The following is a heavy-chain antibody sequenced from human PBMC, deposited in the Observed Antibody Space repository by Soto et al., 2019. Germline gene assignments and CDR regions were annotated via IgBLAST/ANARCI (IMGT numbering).Heavy chain of an antibody. CDR3: AISRDGYNFDY. V-gene: IGHV1-46*01. D-gene: IGHD5-12*01. Sequence: ASVKVSCKASGYTFTSYYMHWVRQAPGQGLEWMGIINPSGGSTSYAQKFQGRVPMTRDTSTSTVYMELSSLRSEDTAVYYCAISRDGYNFDYWGQGTLVTVSS. J-gene: IGHJ4*02. CDR1: GYTFTSYY. CDR2: INPSGGST.